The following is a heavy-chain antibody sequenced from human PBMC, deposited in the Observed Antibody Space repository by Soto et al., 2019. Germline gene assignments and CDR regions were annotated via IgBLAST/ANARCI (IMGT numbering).Heavy chain of an antibody. Sequence: FELTIVSFSMNRIIKTQGKGLEWVSSISSSSSYIYYADSVKGRFTISRHNAKNSLHLQMNSLRAEDTAVYYCARDRFGELGNVFDPWGQGTLVTVSS. J-gene: IGHJ5*02. CDR1: ELTIVSFS. CDR2: ISSSSSYI. D-gene: IGHD3-10*01. CDR3: ARDRFGELGNVFDP. V-gene: IGHV3-21*01.